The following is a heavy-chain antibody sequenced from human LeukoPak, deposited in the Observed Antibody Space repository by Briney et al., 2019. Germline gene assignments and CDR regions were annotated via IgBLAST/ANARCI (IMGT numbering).Heavy chain of an antibody. Sequence: ETLSLTCAVYGGSFSGYYWNWIRQPPGKGLEWVSSISSSSSYIYYADSVKGRFTISRDNAKNSLYLQMNSLRAEDTAVYYCARGDMTTVIDYYYGMDVWGQGTTVTVSS. CDR3: ARGDMTTVIDYYYGMDV. CDR1: GGSFSGYY. D-gene: IGHD4-17*01. J-gene: IGHJ6*02. CDR2: ISSSSSYI. V-gene: IGHV3-21*01.